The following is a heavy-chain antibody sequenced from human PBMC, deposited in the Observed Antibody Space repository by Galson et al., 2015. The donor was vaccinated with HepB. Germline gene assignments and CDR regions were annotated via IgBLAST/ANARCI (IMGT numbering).Heavy chain of an antibody. CDR3: AGGYCSSTSCYLGGWFDP. V-gene: IGHV3-33*01. Sequence: SLRLSCAASGFTFSSYGMHWVRQAPGKGLEWVAVIWYDGSNKYYADSVKGRFTISRDNSKNTLYLQMNSLRAEDTAVYYCAGGYCSSTSCYLGGWFDPWGQGTLVTVSS. CDR1: GFTFSSYG. D-gene: IGHD2-2*01. CDR2: IWYDGSNK. J-gene: IGHJ5*02.